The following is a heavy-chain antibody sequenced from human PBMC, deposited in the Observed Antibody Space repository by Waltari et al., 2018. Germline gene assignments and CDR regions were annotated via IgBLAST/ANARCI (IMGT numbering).Heavy chain of an antibody. CDR3: AGTNPEGEWVAAAGTDYYYDYGMDV. CDR2: RISSFGTA. Sequence: QVQLVQSGAAVKRPGSSLKVSCRASCGTFTSYAISSQPPPRLPRLDGVGRRISSFGTANYAQKFQGRGTITADESTSTAYMELSSRRAEDTAVYYSAGTNPEGEWVAAAGTDYYYDYGMDVWGQGTTVTVSS. D-gene: IGHD6-13*01. J-gene: IGHJ6*02. V-gene: IGHV1-69*18. CDR1: CGTFTSYA.